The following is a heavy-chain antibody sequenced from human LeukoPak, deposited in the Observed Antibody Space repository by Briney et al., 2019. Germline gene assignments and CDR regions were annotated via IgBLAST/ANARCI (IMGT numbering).Heavy chain of an antibody. CDR1: GGSMTSSVYY. CDR3: AREGSGSLFYYGMDV. CDR2: IYYNGST. Sequence: PSETLSLTCTVSGGSMTSSVYYWGWIRQPPGKGLEWIGSIYYNGSTYYNPSLKSRVTIPVDTSKKRFSLRLSSVTAADSAFYYCAREGSGSLFYYGMDVWGQGTTVTVSS. V-gene: IGHV4-39*02. D-gene: IGHD3-10*01. J-gene: IGHJ6*02.